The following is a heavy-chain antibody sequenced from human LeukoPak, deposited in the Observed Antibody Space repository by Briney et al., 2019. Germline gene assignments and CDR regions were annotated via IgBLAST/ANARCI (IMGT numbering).Heavy chain of an antibody. CDR1: GFTFSSYS. D-gene: IGHD3-3*01. Sequence: PGGSLRLSCAASGFTFSSYSMNWVRQAPGKGLEWVSYISSSSTIYYADSVKGRFTISRDNAKNSLYLQMNSLRAEDTAVYYCAREELRFLEFDPWGQGTLVTVSS. V-gene: IGHV3-48*04. CDR3: AREELRFLEFDP. CDR2: ISSSSTI. J-gene: IGHJ5*02.